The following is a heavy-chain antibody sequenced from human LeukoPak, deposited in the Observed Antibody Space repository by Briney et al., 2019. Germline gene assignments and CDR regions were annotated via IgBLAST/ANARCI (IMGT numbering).Heavy chain of an antibody. V-gene: IGHV3-33*06. D-gene: IGHD1-26*01. Sequence: GGSLRLSCAASGFTFSSYGMHWVRQAPGKGLEWVAVIWYDGSNKYYADSVKGRFTISRDNSNNTLYLQMNSLRAEDTAVYYCAKDREKAVGATIFDHWGQGTLVTVSS. CDR3: AKDREKAVGATIFDH. J-gene: IGHJ4*02. CDR2: IWYDGSNK. CDR1: GFTFSSYG.